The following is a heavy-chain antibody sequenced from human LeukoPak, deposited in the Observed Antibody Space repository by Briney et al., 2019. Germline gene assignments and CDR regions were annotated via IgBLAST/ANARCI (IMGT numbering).Heavy chain of an antibody. D-gene: IGHD2-2*01. CDR1: GYTFTSYD. Sequence: RASVKVSCKASGYTFTSYDINWVRQATGQGLEWMGWMNPNSGNTGYAQKFQGRVTMTTDTSTSTAYMELRSLRSDDTAVYYCARGLQRDIVVVPAAIPLGIWGQGTMVTVSS. J-gene: IGHJ3*02. V-gene: IGHV1-8*01. CDR3: ARGLQRDIVVVPAAIPLGI. CDR2: MNPNSGNT.